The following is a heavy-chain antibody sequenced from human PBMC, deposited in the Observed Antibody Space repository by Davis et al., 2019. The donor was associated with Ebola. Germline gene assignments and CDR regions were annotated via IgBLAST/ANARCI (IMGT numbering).Heavy chain of an antibody. J-gene: IGHJ4*02. CDR2: ISGSGGST. CDR3: ARWQWLVLDY. CDR1: GFTFSSYA. Sequence: GESLKISCAASGFTFSSYAMSWVRQAPGKGLEWVSAISGSGGSTYYADSVKGRFTISRDNSKNTLYLQMNSLRAEDTAVYYCARWQWLVLDYWGQGTLVTVSS. D-gene: IGHD6-19*01. V-gene: IGHV3-23*01.